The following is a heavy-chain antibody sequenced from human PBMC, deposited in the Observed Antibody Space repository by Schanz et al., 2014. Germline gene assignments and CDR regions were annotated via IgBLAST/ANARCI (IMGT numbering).Heavy chain of an antibody. V-gene: IGHV1-2*06. CDR1: GYTFTGYY. CDR3: ATTGYCTGDSCYSFVYFDY. Sequence: QVQLLQSGAEVKKPGASVKVSCKASGYTFTGYYMHWVRQAPGQGLEWMGRIDPNSGGTNYAQKFQGRVTMTRDTSISTAYMEVSSLKSDDTAVYYCATTGYCTGDSCYSFVYFDYWGQGTLVSVSA. D-gene: IGHD2-15*01. CDR2: IDPNSGGT. J-gene: IGHJ4*02.